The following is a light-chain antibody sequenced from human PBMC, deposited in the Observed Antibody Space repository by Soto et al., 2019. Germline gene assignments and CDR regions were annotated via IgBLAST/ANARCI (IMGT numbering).Light chain of an antibody. J-gene: IGKJ1*01. CDR2: DAS. CDR3: QQHYTYTWT. CDR1: ESISDW. Sequence: DIQMTQSPSTLSASVGDRVTITCRASESISDWLAWYQQKPGEAPKLLIYDASTLESGVPSRFSGSGSETQFTLTISSLQPEDFATYYCQQHYTYTWTFGQGTKVDIK. V-gene: IGKV1-5*01.